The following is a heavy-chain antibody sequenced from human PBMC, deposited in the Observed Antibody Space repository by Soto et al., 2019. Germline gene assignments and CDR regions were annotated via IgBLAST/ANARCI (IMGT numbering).Heavy chain of an antibody. CDR2: IYYSGST. CDR1: GGSISSSSYN. CDR3: ARTLRTIFGVVILYGMDV. D-gene: IGHD3-3*01. J-gene: IGHJ6*02. V-gene: IGHV4-39*01. Sequence: SETLSLTCTVSGGSISSSSYNWGWIRQPPGKGLEWIGSIYYSGSTYYNPSLKSRVTISVDTSKNQFSLKLSSVTAADTAVYYCARTLRTIFGVVILYGMDVWGQGTTVTVSS.